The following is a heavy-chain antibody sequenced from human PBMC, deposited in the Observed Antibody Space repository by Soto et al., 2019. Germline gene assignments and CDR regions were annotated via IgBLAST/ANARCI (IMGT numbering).Heavy chain of an antibody. J-gene: IGHJ4*02. Sequence: GGSLRLSCAASGFTFTSYTMSWVRQAPGKGLEWVSGVSGSGSRTYYADSVKGRFTISRDNSKNTLYLQMNSLRAEDTAVYYCAKSPSITIFGPPGYWGQGTLVTVS. CDR2: VSGSGSRT. CDR3: AKSPSITIFGPPGY. V-gene: IGHV3-23*01. CDR1: GFTFTSYT. D-gene: IGHD3-3*01.